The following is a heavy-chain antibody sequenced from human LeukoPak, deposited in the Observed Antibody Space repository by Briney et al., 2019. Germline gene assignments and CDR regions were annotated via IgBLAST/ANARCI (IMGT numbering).Heavy chain of an antibody. V-gene: IGHV1-18*01. D-gene: IGHD6-19*01. CDR1: GYTFTSYG. Sequence: ASVKVSCKASGYTFTSYGISWVRQAPGQGLEWMGWISAYNGNTNYAQKLQGRVTMTTDTSTSTAYMELRSLRSDDTAVYYCARVPGDYSSGWFSSLDYWSQGTLVTVSS. CDR2: ISAYNGNT. CDR3: ARVPGDYSSGWFSSLDY. J-gene: IGHJ4*02.